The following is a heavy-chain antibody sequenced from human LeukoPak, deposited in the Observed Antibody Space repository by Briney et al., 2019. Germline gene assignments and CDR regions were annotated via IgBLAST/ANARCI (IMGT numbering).Heavy chain of an antibody. D-gene: IGHD2-2*01. V-gene: IGHV1-8*03. CDR2: MNPNSGNT. Sequence: GASVKVSCKAPGYTFTSYDINWVRQATGQGLEWMGWMNPNSGNTGYAQKFQGRVTITRNTSISTAYMELSSLRSEDTAVYYCARADVVVVVPAASYYYYYMDVWGKGTTVTVSS. J-gene: IGHJ6*03. CDR3: ARADVVVVVPAASYYYYYMDV. CDR1: GYTFTSYD.